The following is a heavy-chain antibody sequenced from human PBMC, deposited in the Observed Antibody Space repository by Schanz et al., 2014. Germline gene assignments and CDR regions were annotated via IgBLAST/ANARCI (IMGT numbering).Heavy chain of an antibody. CDR1: GYYFGGFG. J-gene: IGHJ4*02. Sequence: QVQLVQSGTEVKKPGASMKISCKAFGYYFGGFGISWVRQAPGQGFEWMGWIGAFQGNTKYAQKCQARVTLTVDTSASTAYMELRSLRPDDTAVYYCLRANPTQHVVLPDALRYWGQGTLVSVSS. CDR2: IGAFQGNT. D-gene: IGHD2-2*01. CDR3: LRANPTQHVVLPDALRY. V-gene: IGHV1-18*01.